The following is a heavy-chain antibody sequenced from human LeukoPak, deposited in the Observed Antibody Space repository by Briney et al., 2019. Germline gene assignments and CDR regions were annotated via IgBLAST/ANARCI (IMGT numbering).Heavy chain of an antibody. D-gene: IGHD6-19*01. CDR1: GFTFDDYA. Sequence: GGSLRLSCAASGFTFDDYAMHWVRQAPGKGLEWVSGISWNSGSIGYADSVKGRFTISRDNAKNSLYLQMNSLRAEDTALYYCAKDMGIAVDAFDIWGQGTMVTVSS. CDR3: AKDMGIAVDAFDI. CDR2: ISWNSGSI. J-gene: IGHJ3*02. V-gene: IGHV3-9*01.